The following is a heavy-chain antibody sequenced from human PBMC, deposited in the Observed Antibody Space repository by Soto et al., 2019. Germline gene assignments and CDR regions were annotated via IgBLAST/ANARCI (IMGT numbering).Heavy chain of an antibody. V-gene: IGHV1-69*01. CDR3: ARVPCSGGRCYEYYFDY. Sequence: QVQLVQSGAEVKKPGSSVKVSCKASGGTFSSYAISWVRQAPGQGLEWMGGIIPIFGTANYAQKFQGRVTITADESTSTAYMELSSLRSEDTAVYYCARVPCSGGRCYEYYFDYWGQGTLVTVSS. CDR2: IIPIFGTA. CDR1: GGTFSSYA. J-gene: IGHJ4*02. D-gene: IGHD2-15*01.